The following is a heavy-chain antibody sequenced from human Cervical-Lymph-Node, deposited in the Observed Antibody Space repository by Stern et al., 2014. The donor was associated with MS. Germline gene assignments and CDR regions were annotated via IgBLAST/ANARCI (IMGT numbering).Heavy chain of an antibody. J-gene: IGHJ4*02. CDR3: VPGSGAFDY. D-gene: IGHD3-10*01. CDR2: ISYDEKNE. V-gene: IGHV3-30*03. Sequence: MQLVESGGGVVQPGTSLRLSCATSGFTFSRYAVHWVRQAPGKGLQWLAVISYDEKNENYADSVRGRFTISRDSSKKMLYLQMDSLTIDDTAVYYCVPGSGAFDYWGQGTLVIVSS. CDR1: GFTFSRYA.